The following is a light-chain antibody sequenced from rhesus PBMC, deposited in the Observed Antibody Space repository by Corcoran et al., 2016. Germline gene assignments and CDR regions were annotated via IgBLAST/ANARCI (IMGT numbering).Light chain of an antibody. CDR1: ENVNNF. J-gene: IGKJ3*01. V-gene: IGKV1-74*01. CDR3: QQGYGIPFT. CDR2: KAY. Sequence: DIQVTQSPSSLSASVGDRVTITCRASENVNNFLNWYQQKPGKAPKLLISKAYTLQSGVPSRFSGSGSWTDYTFTISSLQPEDVASYYCQQGYGIPFTFGPGTKLDIK.